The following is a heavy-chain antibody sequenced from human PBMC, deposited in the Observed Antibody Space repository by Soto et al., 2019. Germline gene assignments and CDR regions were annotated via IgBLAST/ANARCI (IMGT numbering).Heavy chain of an antibody. J-gene: IGHJ6*02. CDR1: GGTFSSYA. D-gene: IGHD5-18*01. CDR3: ARDEAGYSYGRYYYGMDV. V-gene: IGHV1-69*13. Sequence: VASVKVSCKASGGTFSSYAISWVRQAPGQGLEWMGGIIPIFGTANYAQKFQGRVTITADESTSTAYMELSSLRSEDTAVYYCARDEAGYSYGRYYYGMDVWGQGTTVTVSS. CDR2: IIPIFGTA.